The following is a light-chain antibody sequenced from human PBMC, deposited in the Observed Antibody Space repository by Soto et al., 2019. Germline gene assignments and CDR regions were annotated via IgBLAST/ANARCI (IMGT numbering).Light chain of an antibody. CDR2: GAS. V-gene: IGKV3-20*01. Sequence: EIVLTQSPGTLSLSPGERATLSCRASQSVSSSYLAWYQQKPGQAPRVLIDGASSRATGIPDRFSGSGSGTDFTLTISRLEPEDFAVYYCQQYGSSPLTFGGGTKVEIK. CDR3: QQYGSSPLT. CDR1: QSVSSSY. J-gene: IGKJ4*01.